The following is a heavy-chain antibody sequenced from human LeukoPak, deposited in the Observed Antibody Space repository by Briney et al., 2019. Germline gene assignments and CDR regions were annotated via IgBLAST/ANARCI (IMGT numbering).Heavy chain of an antibody. Sequence: GGSLRLSCAASGFTFSSYSMNWVRQAPGKGLEWVSYISSSSSSTIYYADSVKGRFTISRDNAKNSLYLQMNSLRDEDTAVYYCARDYTPTTVVTSEIDYWGQGTLVTVSS. D-gene: IGHD4-23*01. V-gene: IGHV3-48*02. CDR3: ARDYTPTTVVTSEIDY. CDR1: GFTFSSYS. J-gene: IGHJ4*02. CDR2: ISSSSSSTI.